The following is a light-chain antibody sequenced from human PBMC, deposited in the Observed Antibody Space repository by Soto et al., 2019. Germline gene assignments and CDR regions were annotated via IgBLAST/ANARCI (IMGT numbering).Light chain of an antibody. Sequence: DVQLTQSPSTLSASVGERVTITCRASQSISSRLAWYQQKPGKAPNLLIYKASSLESGVPSRFSGSGSGTEFPLTSSSLQPDYVATYYCQQYNSYPWTFGQGTKVEIK. V-gene: IGKV1-5*03. CDR2: KAS. CDR1: QSISSR. CDR3: QQYNSYPWT. J-gene: IGKJ1*01.